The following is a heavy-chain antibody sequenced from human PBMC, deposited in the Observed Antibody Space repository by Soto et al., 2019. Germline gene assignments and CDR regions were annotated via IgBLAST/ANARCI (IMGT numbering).Heavy chain of an antibody. V-gene: IGHV3-21*01. J-gene: IGHJ6*02. CDR2: ISISIIYI. Sequence: EVQLVESGGGLVKPGGSLRLSCAASGFTFSSYSMNWVRKPPGKGLGGASSISISIIYIYYADSVKGRFTISRDNAKNSLYLQMNSLRAEDTAVYYCARDGDSSSWYPNYYYYYGMDVWGQGTTVTVSS. D-gene: IGHD6-13*01. CDR3: ARDGDSSSWYPNYYYYYGMDV. CDR1: GFTFSSYS.